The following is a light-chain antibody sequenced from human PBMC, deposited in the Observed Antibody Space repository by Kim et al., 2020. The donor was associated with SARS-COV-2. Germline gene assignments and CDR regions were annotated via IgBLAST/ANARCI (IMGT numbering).Light chain of an antibody. Sequence: ELTQPPSASGTPGQRVTISCSGSASNIGSHSVNWYQRLPGAAPRLLIYSHDLRPSGVPDRFSASKSGTSASLAISGLQPEDEADFFCAAWDDSLDGWVFGGGTQLTVL. CDR1: ASNIGSHS. J-gene: IGLJ3*02. CDR3: AAWDDSLDGWV. CDR2: SHD. V-gene: IGLV1-44*01.